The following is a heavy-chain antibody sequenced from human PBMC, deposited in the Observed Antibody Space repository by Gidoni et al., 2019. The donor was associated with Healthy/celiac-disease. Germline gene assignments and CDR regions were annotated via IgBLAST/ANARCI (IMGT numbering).Heavy chain of an antibody. V-gene: IGHV3-73*02. Sequence: EVQLVESGGGLVQPGGSLTLSCAASGFTFSGSAMHWVRQASGKGLEWVGRIRSKANSYATAYAALVKGRFTISRDDSKNTAYLQMNSLKTEDTAVYYCTRLPYYYYGMDVWGQGTTVTVSS. CDR1: GFTFSGSA. CDR3: TRLPYYYYGMDV. CDR2: IRSKANSYAT. J-gene: IGHJ6*02.